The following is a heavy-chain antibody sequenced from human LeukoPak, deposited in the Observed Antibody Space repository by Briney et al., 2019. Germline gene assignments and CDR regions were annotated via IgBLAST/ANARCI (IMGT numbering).Heavy chain of an antibody. CDR3: ARDTILGDYYYYYGMDV. J-gene: IGHJ6*02. CDR1: GDSFSSNSAA. V-gene: IGHV6-1*01. Sequence: SQTLSLTCAISGDSFSSNSAAWHWIRQSPSRGLEWLGRTYYRSKWYNDYAVSVKSRITINPDTSKNQFSLQLNSVTPEDTAVYYCARDTILGDYYYYYGMDVWGQGTTVTVSS. CDR2: TYYRSKWYN. D-gene: IGHD3-3*01.